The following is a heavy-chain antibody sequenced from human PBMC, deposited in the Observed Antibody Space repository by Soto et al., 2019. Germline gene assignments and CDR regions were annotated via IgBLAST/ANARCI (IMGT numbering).Heavy chain of an antibody. Sequence: SVKVSCKASGYTFTNYGISWVRQAPGRGLEWMGRIIPILGIANYAQKFQGRVTITADESTSTANMELSSLRSEDTAVYYCARDGRAVLVPAAMVYNWFDPWGQGTLVTVSS. CDR1: GYTFTNYG. V-gene: IGHV1-69*04. CDR2: IIPILGIA. CDR3: ARDGRAVLVPAAMVYNWFDP. D-gene: IGHD2-2*01. J-gene: IGHJ5*02.